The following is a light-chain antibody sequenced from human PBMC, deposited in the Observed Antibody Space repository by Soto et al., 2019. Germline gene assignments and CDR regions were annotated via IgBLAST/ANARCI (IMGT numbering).Light chain of an antibody. CDR2: EVY. J-gene: IGLJ1*01. CDR3: TSHAGTDNFPYV. Sequence: QSVLTQPASVSGSPGQSITISCTGTSSDIGAYNYVSWYQHHPGKAPKLMIYEVYKRPSGVPDRFSGSKSGNTASLTVSGLQAEDEADYYCTSHAGTDNFPYVFGTGTKLTVL. CDR1: SSDIGAYNY. V-gene: IGLV2-8*01.